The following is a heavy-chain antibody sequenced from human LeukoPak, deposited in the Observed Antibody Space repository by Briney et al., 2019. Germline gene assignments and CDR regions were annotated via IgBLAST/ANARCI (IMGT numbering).Heavy chain of an antibody. CDR2: IYYNGGT. V-gene: IGHV4-39*07. Sequence: SETLSLTCTISSGSISSSSYFWGWIRQSPGRGLEWIGSIYYNGGTSYNPSLKSRVTISVDTSKNQFSLKLSSVTAADTAVYYCARGGHIVVVTANYWYFDLWGRGTLVTVSS. CDR1: SGSISSSSYF. CDR3: ARGGHIVVVTANYWYFDL. J-gene: IGHJ2*01. D-gene: IGHD2-21*02.